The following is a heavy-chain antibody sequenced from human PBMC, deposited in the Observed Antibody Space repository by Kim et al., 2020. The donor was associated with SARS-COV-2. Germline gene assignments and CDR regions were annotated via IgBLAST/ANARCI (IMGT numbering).Heavy chain of an antibody. Sequence: SETLSLTCAVSGGSISSSNWWSWVRQPPGKGLEWIGEIYHSGSTNYNPSLKSRVTISVDKSENQFSLKLSSVTAADTAVYYCARGSGMTIFGVDPYYFDYWGQGTLVTVSS. CDR3: ARGSGMTIFGVDPYYFDY. J-gene: IGHJ4*02. CDR2: IYHSGST. CDR1: GGSISSSNW. D-gene: IGHD3-3*01. V-gene: IGHV4-4*02.